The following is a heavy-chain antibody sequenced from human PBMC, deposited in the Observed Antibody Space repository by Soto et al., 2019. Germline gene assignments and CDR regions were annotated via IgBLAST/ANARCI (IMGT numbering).Heavy chain of an antibody. Sequence: QVQLVQYGGGVVQPGRSLRLSCVASGFIFSTYGMHWVRQVPGKGLEWVAHISYDGSNEYYADSVKGRFTVSRDNAKNTLDLQMNGLKTEDTALYYCTKEYIVGTTWGYFESWGQGALVIVSS. V-gene: IGHV3-30*18. CDR3: TKEYIVGTTWGYFES. CDR2: ISYDGSNE. J-gene: IGHJ4*02. D-gene: IGHD1-1*01. CDR1: GFIFSTYG.